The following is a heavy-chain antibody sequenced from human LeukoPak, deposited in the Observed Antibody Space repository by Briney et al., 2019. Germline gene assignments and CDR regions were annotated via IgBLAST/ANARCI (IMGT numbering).Heavy chain of an antibody. CDR2: IKQDGSEE. J-gene: IGHJ6*02. V-gene: IGHV3-7*01. CDR3: ARVGPSGSYYNVYYYYYYGMDV. Sequence: PGGSLRLSCAASGFTFSSYWMSWVRQAPGKGLEWVANIKQDGSEEYYVDSVKGRFTISRDNAKNSLYLQMNSLRAEDTAVYYCARVGPSGSYYNVYYYYYYGMDVLGQGTTVTVSS. D-gene: IGHD3-10*01. CDR1: GFTFSSYW.